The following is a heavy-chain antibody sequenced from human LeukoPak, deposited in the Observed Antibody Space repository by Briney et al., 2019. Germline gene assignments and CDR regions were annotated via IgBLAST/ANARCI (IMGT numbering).Heavy chain of an antibody. V-gene: IGHV3-23*01. Sequence: GGSLRLSCAASGFTFTNYWMSWVRQAPGKGLEWVSVISGSGGSTYYADSVKGRFTISRDNSKNTLYLQMNSLRAEDTAVYYCAKEDYYYYYMDVWGKGTTVTISS. J-gene: IGHJ6*03. CDR1: GFTFTNYW. CDR2: ISGSGGST. CDR3: AKEDYYYYYMDV.